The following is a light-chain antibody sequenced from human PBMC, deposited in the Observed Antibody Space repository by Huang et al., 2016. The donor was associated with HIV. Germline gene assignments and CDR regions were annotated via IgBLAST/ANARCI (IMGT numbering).Light chain of an antibody. CDR2: GAT. J-gene: IGKJ5*01. Sequence: AIRMTQSPSSLSASTGDRVTITCRASQNSANYLAWYQQKPGKVPKLLIHGATTLHNGVPSRFSGSGSGTDFALNISCLQSEDFATYYCQQYYNYPFFGPGTRLEI. V-gene: IGKV1-8*01. CDR3: QQYYNYPF. CDR1: QNSANY.